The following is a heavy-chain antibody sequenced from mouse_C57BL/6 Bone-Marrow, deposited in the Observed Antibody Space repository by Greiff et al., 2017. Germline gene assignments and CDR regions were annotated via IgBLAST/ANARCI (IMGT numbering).Heavy chain of an antibody. V-gene: IGHV1-82*01. D-gene: IGHD5-1*01. CDR1: GYAFSSSW. CDR2: IYPGDGDT. Sequence: QVQLQQSGPELVKPGASVKISCKASGYAFSSSWMNWVKQRPGKGLEWIGRIYPGDGDTNYNGKFKGKATLTADKSSSTAYMQLCSLTSEDSAVYFCARTYPGDYAMDYWGQGTSVTVSS. J-gene: IGHJ4*01. CDR3: ARTYPGDYAMDY.